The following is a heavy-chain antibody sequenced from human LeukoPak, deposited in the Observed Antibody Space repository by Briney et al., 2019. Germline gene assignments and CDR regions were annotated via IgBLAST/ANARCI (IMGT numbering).Heavy chain of an antibody. CDR2: IRYDGSNK. D-gene: IGHD3-10*01. CDR3: AKGHYYGSGSSYYMDV. CDR1: GFTFSSYG. J-gene: IGHJ6*03. Sequence: GGSLRLSCAASGFTFSSYGMHWVRQAPGKGLEWVAFIRYDGSNKYYADSVKGRFTISRDNSKNTLYLQMNSLRAEDTAVYYCAKGHYYGSGSSYYMDVWGKGTTVTISS. V-gene: IGHV3-30*02.